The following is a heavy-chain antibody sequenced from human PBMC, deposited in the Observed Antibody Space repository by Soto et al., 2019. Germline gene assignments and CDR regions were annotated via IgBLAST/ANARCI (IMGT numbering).Heavy chain of an antibody. D-gene: IGHD2-2*01. CDR2: IWYDGSNK. CDR3: AREEVVPAAPIQHDYYFDY. CDR1: GFTFSSYG. Sequence: QVQLVESGGGVVQPGRSLRLSCAASGFTFSSYGMHWVRQAPGKGLEWVAVIWYDGSNKYYADSVKGRFTISSDNSKNTLYLQMNSLRAEATAVYYCAREEVVPAAPIQHDYYFDYWGQGTLVTVSS. V-gene: IGHV3-33*01. J-gene: IGHJ4*02.